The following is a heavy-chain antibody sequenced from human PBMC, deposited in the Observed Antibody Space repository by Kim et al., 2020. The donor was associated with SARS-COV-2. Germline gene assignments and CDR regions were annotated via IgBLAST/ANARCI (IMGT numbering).Heavy chain of an antibody. Sequence: GGSLRLSCAASGFTFSSYSMNWVRQAPGKGLEWVSSISSSSSYIYYADSVKGRFTISRDNAKNSLYLQMNSLRAEDTAVYYCARDLSCSGGSCYFGRYYYYGMDVWGQGTTVTVSS. CDR1: GFTFSSYS. D-gene: IGHD2-15*01. CDR2: ISSSSSYI. V-gene: IGHV3-21*01. J-gene: IGHJ6*02. CDR3: ARDLSCSGGSCYFGRYYYYGMDV.